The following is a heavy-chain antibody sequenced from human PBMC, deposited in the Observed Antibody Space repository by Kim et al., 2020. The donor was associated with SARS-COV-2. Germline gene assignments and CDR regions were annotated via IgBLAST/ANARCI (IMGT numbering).Heavy chain of an antibody. J-gene: IGHJ5*02. Sequence: YNPSLKSRVTISVDTSKNQFALKRSSVTAADTAVYYCARLGPGLLNWFDPWGQGTLVTVSS. CDR3: ARLGPGLLNWFDP. V-gene: IGHV4-39*01. D-gene: IGHD1-26*01.